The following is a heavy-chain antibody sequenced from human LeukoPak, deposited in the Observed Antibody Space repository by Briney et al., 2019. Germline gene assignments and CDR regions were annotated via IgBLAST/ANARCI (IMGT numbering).Heavy chain of an antibody. Sequence: GGSLRLSCAASGFTFSTYEMNWVRQAPGKRLEWVSYIPSSGSTIYYVDSVKGRFTISRDNAKNSLYLQMNSLRVEDTAVYYCAREATGATGYFDYWGQGTLVTVSS. CDR3: AREATGATGYFDY. J-gene: IGHJ4*02. CDR1: GFTFSTYE. D-gene: IGHD1-26*01. V-gene: IGHV3-48*03. CDR2: IPSSGSTI.